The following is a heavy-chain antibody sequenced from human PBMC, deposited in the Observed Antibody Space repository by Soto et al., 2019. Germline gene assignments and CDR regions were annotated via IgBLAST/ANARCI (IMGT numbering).Heavy chain of an antibody. J-gene: IGHJ3*02. CDR2: ISSSGSTI. CDR1: GFTFSDYY. Sequence: PGGSLRLSCAASGFTFSDYYMSWIRQAPGKGLEWVSYISSSGSTIYYADSVKGRFTISRDNAKNSLYLQMNSLRAEDTAVYYCASDSAHIEAFYIWGQGTMVAVSS. CDR3: ASDSAHIEAFYI. V-gene: IGHV3-11*01.